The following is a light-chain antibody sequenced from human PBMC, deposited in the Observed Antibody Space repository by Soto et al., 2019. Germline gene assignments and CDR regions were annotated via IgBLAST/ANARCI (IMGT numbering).Light chain of an antibody. V-gene: IGKV1-39*01. CDR1: QPISDY. J-gene: IGKJ1*01. CDR3: QQHYNTPRT. CDR2: TAS. Sequence: DIQMTQSPSSLSASVGDRFAVTCRTSQPISDYLNWYQQKPGKAPTLLIYTASNLQSGVPSRFSGSGSGTHFTLTISSLQPEDFATYYCQQHYNTPRTFGQGTRCIS.